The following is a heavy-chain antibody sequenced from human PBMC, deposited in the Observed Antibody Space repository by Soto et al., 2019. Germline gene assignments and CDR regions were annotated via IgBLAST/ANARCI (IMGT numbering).Heavy chain of an antibody. CDR2: ISGSGGST. J-gene: IGHJ4*02. CDR3: AKDTQQWLVGGDFDY. CDR1: GFTFSSYA. V-gene: IGHV3-23*01. D-gene: IGHD6-19*01. Sequence: PGGSLRLSCAASGFTFSSYAMSWVRQAPGKGLEWVSAISGSGGSTYYADSVKGRFTISRDNSKNTLYLQMNSLRAEDTAVYYCAKDTQQWLVGGDFDYWGQGTLVTVSS.